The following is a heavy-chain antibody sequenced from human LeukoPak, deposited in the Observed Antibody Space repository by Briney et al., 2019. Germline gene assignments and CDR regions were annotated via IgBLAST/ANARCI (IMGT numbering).Heavy chain of an antibody. CDR3: AREYFSSSPDH. J-gene: IGHJ4*02. Sequence: PGRSLRLSCAASGFTFTSYTMHWVRQAPGKGLEWVAVILYDGKTQHYADAVKGRFTISRDNSKNTVYLQMDSLRPDDTAVYYCAREYFSSSPDHWGQGTLVTVSS. V-gene: IGHV3-30*04. D-gene: IGHD6-6*01. CDR2: ILYDGKTQ. CDR1: GFTFTSYT.